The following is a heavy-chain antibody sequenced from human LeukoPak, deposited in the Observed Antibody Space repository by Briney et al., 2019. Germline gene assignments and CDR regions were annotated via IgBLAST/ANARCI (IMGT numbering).Heavy chain of an antibody. CDR3: AGGLISSNRDAFDI. CDR1: GGSFSGYY. Sequence: SETLSLTCAVYGGSFSGYYWSWIRQPPGKGPEWIGEINHSGSTNYNPSLKSRVTISVDTSKNQFSLKLSSVTAADTAVYYCAGGLISSNRDAFDIWGQGTMVTVSS. V-gene: IGHV4-34*01. CDR2: INHSGST. D-gene: IGHD6-6*01. J-gene: IGHJ3*02.